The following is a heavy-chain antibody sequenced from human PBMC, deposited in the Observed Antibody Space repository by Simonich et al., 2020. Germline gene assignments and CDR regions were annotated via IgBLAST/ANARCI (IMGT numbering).Heavy chain of an antibody. CDR3: ARLPDY. CDR2: IYYSGST. CDR1: GGSISSYY. V-gene: IGHV4-59*08. J-gene: IGHJ4*02. Sequence: QVQLQESGPGLVKPSETLSLTCTVSGGSISSYYWSWSRQPPGKGLEWIGYIYYSGSTNYSPSLKSPVTISVDTSKNQFSLKLSSVTAADTAVYYCARLPDYWGQGTLVTVSS.